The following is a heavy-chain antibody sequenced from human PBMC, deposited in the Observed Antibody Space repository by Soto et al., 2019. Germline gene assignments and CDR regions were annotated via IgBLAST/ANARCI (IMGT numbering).Heavy chain of an antibody. D-gene: IGHD5-12*01. V-gene: IGHV2-5*02. CDR3: AHAEGWLNQLDAVYI. CDR2: IYWDDDK. Sequence: ESGPKLVNSTQTLTLTCTFSGFSLSTSGVGVGWIRQPPGKALEWLALIYWDDDKRYSPSMKSRLTITKDTSKNQVVLTMTNMDPVDTATYYCAHAEGWLNQLDAVYIWGQGTRVTVSS. J-gene: IGHJ3*02. CDR1: GFSLSTSGVG.